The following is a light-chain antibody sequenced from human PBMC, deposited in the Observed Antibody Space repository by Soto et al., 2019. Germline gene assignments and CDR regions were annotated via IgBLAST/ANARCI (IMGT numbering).Light chain of an antibody. Sequence: EFVLRHFPGTRLCSQGEKAPLSARAGRGVVTSTLVWYQQKPGQPPRLLIYGASSRATGIPDRFSGSVSGTDFTLTISRLEPEDFAVYYCQQYGSSRTFGQGTKVEIK. CDR2: GAS. CDR1: RGVVTST. CDR3: QQYGSSRT. V-gene: IGKV3-20*01. J-gene: IGKJ1*01.